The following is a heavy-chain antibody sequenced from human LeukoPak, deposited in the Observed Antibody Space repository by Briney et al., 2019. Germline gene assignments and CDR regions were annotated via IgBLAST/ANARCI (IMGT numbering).Heavy chain of an antibody. D-gene: IGHD3-22*01. Sequence: PSGGSLRLSCAASGFTFSSCAMSWVRQAPGKGLEWVSTLSGSGGNTYYADSVKGRVTISRDNSKNTLYLQMNRLRAEDTAVYHCAKGSYYYDSADYFDYWGQGTLVTVSS. CDR3: AKGSYYYDSADYFDY. CDR2: LSGSGGNT. CDR1: GFTFSSCA. V-gene: IGHV3-23*01. J-gene: IGHJ4*02.